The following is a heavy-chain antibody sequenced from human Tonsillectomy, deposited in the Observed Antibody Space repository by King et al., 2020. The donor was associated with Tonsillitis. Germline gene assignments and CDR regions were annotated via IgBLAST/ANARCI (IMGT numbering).Heavy chain of an antibody. V-gene: IGHV4-59*01. CDR1: GGSISSYY. J-gene: IGHJ2*01. CDR3: ARVESRDGYDYCSGGSCYRSYWYFDL. Sequence: QLQESGPGLVKPSETLSLTCTVSGGSISSYYWSWIRQPPGKGLEWIGYIYYSGSTNYNPSLKSRVTISVDTSKNQFSLKLSSVTAADTAVYYRARVESRDGYDYCSGGSCYRSYWYFDLWGRGTLVTVSS. CDR2: IYYSGST. D-gene: IGHD2-15*01.